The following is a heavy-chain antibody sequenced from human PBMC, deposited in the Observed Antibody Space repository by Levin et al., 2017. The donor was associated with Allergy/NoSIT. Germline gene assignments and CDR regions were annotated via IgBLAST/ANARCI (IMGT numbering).Heavy chain of an antibody. CDR3: AKSSCSGGSCSLDY. CDR2: INSDGTST. D-gene: IGHD2-15*01. J-gene: IGHJ4*02. V-gene: IGHV3-74*01. CDR1: GFTFSSYW. Sequence: GESLKISCAASGFTFSSYWMHWVRQAPGKGLVWVSRINSDGTSTIYADSVKGRLTISRDNAKNTLYLQMNSLGAEDTAVYYCAKSSCSGGSCSLDYWGQGTLVTVSS.